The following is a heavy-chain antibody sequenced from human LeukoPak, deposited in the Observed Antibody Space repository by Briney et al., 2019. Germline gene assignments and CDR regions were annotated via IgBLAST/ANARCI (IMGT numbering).Heavy chain of an antibody. D-gene: IGHD6-19*01. CDR3: GRGASSGWYPIAY. Sequence: SETLSLTCAVYGGSFSGYYWTWIRQPPGKGLEWIGEIIDTGNTKYNSSLKSRVTISVDTSKNQFSLSLDSVTAADTAVYYCGRGASSGWYPIAYWGQGTLVTVSS. V-gene: IGHV4-34*01. J-gene: IGHJ4*02. CDR2: IIDTGNT. CDR1: GGSFSGYY.